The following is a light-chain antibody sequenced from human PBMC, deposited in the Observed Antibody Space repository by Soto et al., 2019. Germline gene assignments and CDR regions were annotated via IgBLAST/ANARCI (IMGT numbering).Light chain of an antibody. V-gene: IGLV6-57*03. J-gene: IGLJ2*01. CDR2: EDN. CDR1: SGSIAANY. Sequence: FMLTQPHSVSESPGKTVTISCTRSSGSIAANYVQWYQQRPGSAPSIVIYEDNQRPSGAPDRFSGSIDTSSNSASLTISGLGTEDEADYYCQSYDSNNHVVFGGGTQLTVL. CDR3: QSYDSNNHVV.